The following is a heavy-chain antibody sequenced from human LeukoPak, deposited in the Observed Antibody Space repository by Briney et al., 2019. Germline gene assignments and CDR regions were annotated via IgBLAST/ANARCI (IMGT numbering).Heavy chain of an antibody. D-gene: IGHD1-1*01. CDR2: IYYSGSA. Sequence: KSSETLSLTCTVSGGSVSSGSYYWSWIRQPPGKGLEWIAYIYYSGSANYNPSLKSRVTISVDTSKNQFSLNLSSVTDADTAVYYCAVGVGGDDWKYYFDYWGQGTLVTVSS. V-gene: IGHV4-61*01. J-gene: IGHJ4*02. CDR3: AVGVGGDDWKYYFDY. CDR1: GGSVSSGSYY.